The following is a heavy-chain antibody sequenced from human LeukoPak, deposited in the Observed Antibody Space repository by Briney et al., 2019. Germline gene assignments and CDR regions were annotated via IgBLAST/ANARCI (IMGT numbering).Heavy chain of an antibody. J-gene: IGHJ3*01. CDR1: GGSISSYY. CDR3: ARDPTTVTKGLDV. V-gene: IGHV4-59*01. CDR2: IYYSGSN. D-gene: IGHD4-17*01. Sequence: SEALSRPFPVSGGSISSYYWSWIRPPPGKGLEWIGYIYYSGSNNYNPSLKRRVTISVDTSKNQFSLKLSSVTAADTAVYYCARDPTTVTKGLDVWGQGTMVTV.